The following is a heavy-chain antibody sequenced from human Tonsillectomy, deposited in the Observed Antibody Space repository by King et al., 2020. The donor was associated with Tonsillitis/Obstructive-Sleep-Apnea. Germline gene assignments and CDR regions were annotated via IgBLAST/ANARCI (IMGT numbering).Heavy chain of an antibody. V-gene: IGHV3-30*04. J-gene: IGHJ4*02. D-gene: IGHD2-21*01. CDR3: ARVWNYLDY. CDR2: IAYDGSNK. Sequence: VQLVESGGGVVQPGRSLRLSCAASGFTFSSYAMHWVRQAPGKGLEWGAVIAYDGSNKYYADSVKGRFTISRDNSKNTLYLQMNSLRAEDTAVYYCARVWNYLDYWGQGTLVTVSS. CDR1: GFTFSSYA.